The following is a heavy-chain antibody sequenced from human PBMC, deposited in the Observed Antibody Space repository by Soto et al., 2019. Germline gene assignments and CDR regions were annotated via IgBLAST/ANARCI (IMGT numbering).Heavy chain of an antibody. D-gene: IGHD6-13*01. CDR3: ARVAAGIFDY. Sequence: SQNLSLTCAISGDSVSSNSAAWNWIRQSPSRVLGWLGRTYYRSKWYNDYAVSVKSRITINPDTSKNQFSLQLNSVTFEDTAVYYCARVAAGIFDYWGQGTLVTVSP. CDR2: TYYRSKWYN. CDR1: GDSVSSNSAA. V-gene: IGHV6-1*01. J-gene: IGHJ4*02.